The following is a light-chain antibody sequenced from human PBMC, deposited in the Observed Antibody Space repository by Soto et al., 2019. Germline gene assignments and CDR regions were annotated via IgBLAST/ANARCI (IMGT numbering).Light chain of an antibody. Sequence: DIQRKQSPSTLSAYVGDRVTITCRASQPISTWLAWYQEKPGKAPKLLIYDASSLEGGVPSRFSGSGSGTEFTLTISSLQPDDFATYYCHQYNYYRPTFGQGTKVDI. V-gene: IGKV1-5*01. CDR2: DAS. CDR1: QPISTW. J-gene: IGKJ1*01. CDR3: HQYNYYRPT.